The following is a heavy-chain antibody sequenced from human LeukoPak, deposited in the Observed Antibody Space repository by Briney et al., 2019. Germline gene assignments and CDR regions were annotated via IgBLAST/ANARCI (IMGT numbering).Heavy chain of an antibody. CDR2: IYNSENT. V-gene: IGHV4-4*09. J-gene: IGHJ2*01. Sequence: KPSETPSLTCTVSGGSVSSYYWSWIRQPPGKGLEWIGYIYNSENTKYNSSLMSRVTMSVDTSKNQVFLKLSSVTAADTAVYYCARFHSGPSGWYVLWYFDLWGRGTLVTVSS. D-gene: IGHD6-19*01. CDR3: ARFHSGPSGWYVLWYFDL. CDR1: GGSVSSYY.